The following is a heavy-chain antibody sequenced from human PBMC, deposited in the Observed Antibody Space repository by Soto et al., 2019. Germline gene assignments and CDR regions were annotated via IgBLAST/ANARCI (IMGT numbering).Heavy chain of an antibody. CDR3: ARARAAAGYYYYYGMDV. D-gene: IGHD6-13*01. CDR1: VYTFTSYY. CDR2: INPSGGST. Sequence: XSVKVSCKASVYTFTSYYMHWVRQAPGQGLEWMGIINPSGGSTSYAQKFQGRVTMTRDTSTSTVYMELSSLRSEDTAVYYCARARAAAGYYYYYGMDVWGQGTTVTVSS. J-gene: IGHJ6*02. V-gene: IGHV1-46*01.